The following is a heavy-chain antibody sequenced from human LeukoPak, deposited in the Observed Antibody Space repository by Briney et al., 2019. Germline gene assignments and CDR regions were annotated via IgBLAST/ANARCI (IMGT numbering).Heavy chain of an antibody. Sequence: SGTLSLTCAVSGGSISGSNWWSWVRQSPGKGLEWIGEIYHSGSTNYSPSLKSRVTISVDKSKNQFSLKLSSVTAADTAVYYCARSRRGCSGGNCYSLTGDFDYWGQGTLVTVSS. V-gene: IGHV4-4*02. CDR1: GGSISGSNW. D-gene: IGHD2-15*01. CDR3: ARSRRGCSGGNCYSLTGDFDY. CDR2: IYHSGST. J-gene: IGHJ4*02.